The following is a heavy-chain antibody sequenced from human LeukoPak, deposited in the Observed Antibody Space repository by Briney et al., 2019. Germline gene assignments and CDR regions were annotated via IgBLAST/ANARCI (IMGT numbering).Heavy chain of an antibody. CDR2: LYHSDSI. J-gene: IGHJ6*03. CDR3: ARQHDSYHYYYVDV. CDR1: GYSISSGYY. Sequence: SETLSLTCTVSGYSISSGYYWIWIRQPPGKGLEWIGSLYHSDSIYYYSSLESRVTMSVDTSKNQFSLKLSFVTAADTAVYYCARQHDSYHYYYVDVWGKGTTVTVSS. D-gene: IGHD6-13*01. V-gene: IGHV4-38-2*02.